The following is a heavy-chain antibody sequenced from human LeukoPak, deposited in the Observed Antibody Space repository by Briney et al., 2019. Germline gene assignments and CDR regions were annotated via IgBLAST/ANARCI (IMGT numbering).Heavy chain of an antibody. CDR2: ISGSGSST. Sequence: GGSLRLSCAASGFTFSNYAMTWVRQAPGRGLEWVSAISGSGSSTYYADSVKGRFTISRDNSKNTLYLQMNSLRAEDTAVYYCAKMRPSSGWCYDYWGQGTLVTVSS. CDR1: GFTFSNYA. CDR3: AKMRPSSGWCYDY. V-gene: IGHV3-23*01. D-gene: IGHD6-19*01. J-gene: IGHJ4*02.